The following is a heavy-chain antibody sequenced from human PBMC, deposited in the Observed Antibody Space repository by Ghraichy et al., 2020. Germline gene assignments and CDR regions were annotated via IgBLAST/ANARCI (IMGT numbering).Heavy chain of an antibody. J-gene: IGHJ3*02. CDR1: GYTFTSYG. V-gene: IGHV1-18*01. D-gene: IGHD2-21*01. CDR3: AREPASPLLASAFDI. Sequence: ASVKVSCKASGYTFTSYGISWVRQAPGQGLEWMGWISAYNGNTNYAQKLQGRVTMTTDTSTSTAYMELRSLRSDDTAVYYCAREPASPLLASAFDIWGQGTMVTVSS. CDR2: ISAYNGNT.